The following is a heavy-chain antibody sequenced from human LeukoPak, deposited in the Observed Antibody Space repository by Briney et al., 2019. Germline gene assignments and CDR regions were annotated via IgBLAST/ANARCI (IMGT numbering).Heavy chain of an antibody. CDR3: ARVFQQQLPPSYYFDY. Sequence: GGSLRLSCATSGFTFNNYNMNWVRQAPGRALEWVSSITSSGTYIFYADSVKGRFTVSRDNAKNSLYLQMNSLGPEDTAVYYCARVFQQQLPPSYYFDYWGQGTLVTVSS. V-gene: IGHV3-21*01. CDR2: ITSSGTYI. J-gene: IGHJ4*02. CDR1: GFTFNNYN. D-gene: IGHD6-13*01.